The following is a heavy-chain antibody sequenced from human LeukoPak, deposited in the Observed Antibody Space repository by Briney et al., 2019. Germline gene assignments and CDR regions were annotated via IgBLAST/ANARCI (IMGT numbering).Heavy chain of an antibody. J-gene: IGHJ3*02. CDR1: GFTFSSYD. CDR2: ISSSGNTI. CDR3: ARDLSGARDAFDI. V-gene: IGHV3-48*03. Sequence: PGGSLRLSCAASGFTFSSYDMNWVRQAPGKGLEWGSNISSSGNTIYYADSVKGRFTISRDNAKNSLYRQMSSLRAEDTAVYYCARDLSGARDAFDIWGQGTMVTVSS. D-gene: IGHD1-26*01.